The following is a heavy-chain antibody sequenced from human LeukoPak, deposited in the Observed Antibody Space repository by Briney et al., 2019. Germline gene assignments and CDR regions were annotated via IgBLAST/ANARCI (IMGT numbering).Heavy chain of an antibody. CDR2: ISGSGDGA. Sequence: GGSLRLSCAASGFTFSTYGMSWVRQAPGKRLEWVSAISGSGDGAYYADSVKGRFTISRDNSKNTLYLQMNSLRAEDTAVYYCARGMDYVGYYYYGMDVWGQGTTVTVSS. CDR1: GFTFSTYG. CDR3: ARGMDYVGYYYYGMDV. D-gene: IGHD4-17*01. J-gene: IGHJ6*02. V-gene: IGHV3-23*01.